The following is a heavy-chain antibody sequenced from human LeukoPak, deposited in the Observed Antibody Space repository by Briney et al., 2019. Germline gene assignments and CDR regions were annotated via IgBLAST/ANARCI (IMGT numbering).Heavy chain of an antibody. CDR1: GGSFSGYY. CDR2: INHSGST. Sequence: SGTLSLTCAVYGGSFSGYYWSWIRQPPGKGLEWIGEINHSGSTNYSPSLKSRVTISVDTSKNQFSLKLSSVTAEDTAVYYCARGALGGATPWGQGTLVTVSS. CDR3: ARGALGGATP. J-gene: IGHJ4*02. V-gene: IGHV4-34*01. D-gene: IGHD1-26*01.